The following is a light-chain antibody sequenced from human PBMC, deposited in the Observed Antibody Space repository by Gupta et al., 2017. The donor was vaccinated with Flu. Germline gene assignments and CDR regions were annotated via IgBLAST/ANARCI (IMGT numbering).Light chain of an antibody. V-gene: IGLV3-21*04. Sequence: GGDNVGTKRVHWYQQGPGKAPMLLIYLDYERPSGIPERFSGAKSGTSATLAISGVEAGDEADYYCAVWDCNGEHWVFGTGTKLTVL. J-gene: IGLJ1*01. CDR2: LDY. CDR1: NVGTKR. CDR3: AVWDCNGEHWV.